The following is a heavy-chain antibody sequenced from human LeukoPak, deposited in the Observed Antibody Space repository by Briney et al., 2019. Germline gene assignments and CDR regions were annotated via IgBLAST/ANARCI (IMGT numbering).Heavy chain of an antibody. Sequence: GGSLRLSCAASGFTFSSYGMHWVRQAPGKGLEWVAVISYDGSNKYYADSVKGRFTISRNNSRNTLYMQMSSLRVEDTAVYYCAKDNILSCGGDCYPHTADFWGQGTLVTVSS. D-gene: IGHD2-21*02. CDR3: AKDNILSCGGDCYPHTADF. CDR2: ISYDGSNK. J-gene: IGHJ4*02. V-gene: IGHV3-30*18. CDR1: GFTFSSYG.